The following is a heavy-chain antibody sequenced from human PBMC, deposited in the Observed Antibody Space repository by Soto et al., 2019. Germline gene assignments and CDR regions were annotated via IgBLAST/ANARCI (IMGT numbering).Heavy chain of an antibody. J-gene: IGHJ6*02. D-gene: IGHD3-3*01. CDR1: GGSISSGDYY. CDR3: ARDMGVGIFGVVTRRMDV. CDR2: IYYSGST. V-gene: IGHV4-30-4*01. Sequence: SETLSLTCTVSGGSISSGDYYWSWIRQPPGKGLEWIGYIYYSGSTYYNPSLKSRVTISVDTSKNQFSLKLSSVTAADTAVYYCARDMGVGIFGVVTRRMDVWGQGTTVTVSS.